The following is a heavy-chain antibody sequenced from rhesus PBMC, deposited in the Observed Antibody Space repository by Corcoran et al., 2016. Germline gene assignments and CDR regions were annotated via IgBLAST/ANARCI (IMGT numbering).Heavy chain of an antibody. CDR2: ISGCSTST. V-gene: IGHV4-173*01. CDR3: ARDSYNFWSGYY. D-gene: IGHD3-3*01. Sequence: QLPLQESGPGLVKPSAPLSLPCAVSGGSISTNYWRWIRHPPGKGLEWIGRISGCSTSTNYNPSLKSRVTISKDTSKNQFSLKLSSVTAADTAVYYCARDSYNFWSGYYWGQGVLVTVSS. CDR1: GGSISTNY. J-gene: IGHJ4*01.